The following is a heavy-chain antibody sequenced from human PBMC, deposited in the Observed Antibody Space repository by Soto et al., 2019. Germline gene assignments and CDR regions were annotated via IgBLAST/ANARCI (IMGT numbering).Heavy chain of an antibody. V-gene: IGHV1-8*01. CDR1: GYTFTSYD. CDR2: MNPNSGNT. CDR3: ARYHGSGSYSIEYYYYYMDV. Sequence: ASVKVSCKASGYTFTSYDINWVRQATGQGLEWMGWMNPNSGNTGYAQKFQGRVTITRNTSISTAYMELSSLRSEDTAVYYCARYHGSGSYSIEYYYYYMDVWGKGTTVTVSS. D-gene: IGHD3-10*01. J-gene: IGHJ6*03.